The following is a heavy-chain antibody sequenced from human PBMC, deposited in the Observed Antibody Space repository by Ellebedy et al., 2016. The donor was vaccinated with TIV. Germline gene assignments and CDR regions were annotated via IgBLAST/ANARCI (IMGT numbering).Heavy chain of an antibody. CDR2: INHSGST. CDR3: ASDSRLAHDAFDI. D-gene: IGHD3-9*01. Sequence: SETLSLTCAVYGGSFSGYYWSWIRQPPGKGLEWIGEINHSGSTNYNPSLKSRVTISVDTSKNQFSLKLSSVTAADTAVYYCASDSRLAHDAFDIWGQGTMVTVSS. V-gene: IGHV4-34*01. J-gene: IGHJ3*02. CDR1: GGSFSGYY.